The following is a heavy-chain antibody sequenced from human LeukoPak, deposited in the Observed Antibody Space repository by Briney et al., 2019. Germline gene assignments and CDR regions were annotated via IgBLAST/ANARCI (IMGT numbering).Heavy chain of an antibody. V-gene: IGHV1-18*01. D-gene: IGHD6-19*01. J-gene: IGHJ4*02. CDR3: ARDRYSSGWYPLDFDY. CDR2: ISAYNGNT. CDR1: GYTFTSYG. Sequence: ASVKVSCKASGYTFTSYGISWVRQAPGQGLEWMGWISAYNGNTNYAQKLQGRVTMTTDTSTSTAYMELRSLRSDDTAVYYCARDRYSSGWYPLDFDYWGQGTLVTVSS.